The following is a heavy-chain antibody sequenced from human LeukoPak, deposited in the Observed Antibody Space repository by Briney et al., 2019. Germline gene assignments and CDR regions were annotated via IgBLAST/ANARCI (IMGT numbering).Heavy chain of an antibody. Sequence: PGGSLRLSCAASGFTFSSYAMSWVRQAPGKGLEWVSAISGSGGSTYYADSVKGRFTISRDNSENTLYLQMNSLRAEDTAVYYCAKQQDSGYDLIFDYWGQGTLVTVSP. CDR1: GFTFSSYA. CDR3: AKQQDSGYDLIFDY. V-gene: IGHV3-23*01. D-gene: IGHD5-12*01. J-gene: IGHJ4*02. CDR2: ISGSGGST.